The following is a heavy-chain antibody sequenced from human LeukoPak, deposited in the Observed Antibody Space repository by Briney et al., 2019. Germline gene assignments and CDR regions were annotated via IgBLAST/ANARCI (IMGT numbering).Heavy chain of an antibody. Sequence: GGSLRLSCVTSGFTFSRSALTWVRQAPGKGLEWVSPISDSGGNTYYADSVKGRFTISRDNYKNTAYLQMNSLRAEDTAVYYCAGSWYFDYWGQGTLVTVSS. J-gene: IGHJ4*02. V-gene: IGHV3-23*01. CDR2: ISDSGGNT. D-gene: IGHD6-13*01. CDR3: AGSWYFDY. CDR1: GFTFSRSA.